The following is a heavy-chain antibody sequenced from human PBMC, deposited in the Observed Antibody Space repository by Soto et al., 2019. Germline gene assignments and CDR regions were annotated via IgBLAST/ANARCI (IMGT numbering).Heavy chain of an antibody. D-gene: IGHD5-12*01. CDR3: AKDPNKWLRFDLAY. V-gene: IGHV3-23*01. J-gene: IGHJ4*02. CDR2: ITGSGGST. Sequence: EVQLLESGGGLVQPGGSLRLSCAASGFTFGSYAMSWVRQAPGKGLEWVSAITGSGGSTYYADSVKGRFTISRDNSKNTLYLQMNSLRAEDTAVYYCAKDPNKWLRFDLAYWGQGTLVTVSS. CDR1: GFTFGSYA.